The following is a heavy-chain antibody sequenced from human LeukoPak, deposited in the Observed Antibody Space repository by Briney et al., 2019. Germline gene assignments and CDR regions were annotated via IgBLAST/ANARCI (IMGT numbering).Heavy chain of an antibody. D-gene: IGHD2-15*01. Sequence: SETLSLTCTVSGGSMSGSYWSWIRQPPGKGLEWLGNIYFSGFSKPNPSLESRLTLSVDTSKNQISLRLTSVTAADTAVYYCARRRQITSYSPYAFDLWGQGTMVAVSS. J-gene: IGHJ3*01. CDR1: GGSMSGSY. V-gene: IGHV4-59*08. CDR2: IYFSGFS. CDR3: ARRRQITSYSPYAFDL.